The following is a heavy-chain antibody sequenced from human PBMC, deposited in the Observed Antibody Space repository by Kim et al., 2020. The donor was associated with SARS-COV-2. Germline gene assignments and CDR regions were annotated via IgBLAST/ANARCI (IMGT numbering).Heavy chain of an antibody. CDR3: AKDSGYDFPNWFDP. CDR1: GFTFDDYA. J-gene: IGHJ5*02. V-gene: IGHV3-9*01. Sequence: GGSLRLSCAASGFTFDDYAMHWVRQAPGKGLEWVSGISWNSGSIGYADSVKGRFTISRDNAKNSLYLQMNSLRAEDTALYYCAKDSGYDFPNWFDPWGQGTLVTVSS. D-gene: IGHD5-12*01. CDR2: ISWNSGSI.